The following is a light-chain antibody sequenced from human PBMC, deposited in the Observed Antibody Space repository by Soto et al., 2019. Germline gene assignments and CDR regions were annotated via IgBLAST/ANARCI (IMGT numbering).Light chain of an antibody. V-gene: IGKV1-5*03. Sequence: DIQMTPSPSTLSASVVDRVTITCRASQSINRWLGWYQQRLGKAPKLLLYRATTLESGVSSGFRGSRARTEFTLTLNNLQPDDLATYYCQQYSADPAFGQGTRVQI. CDR3: QQYSADPA. CDR2: RAT. CDR1: QSINRW. J-gene: IGKJ1*01.